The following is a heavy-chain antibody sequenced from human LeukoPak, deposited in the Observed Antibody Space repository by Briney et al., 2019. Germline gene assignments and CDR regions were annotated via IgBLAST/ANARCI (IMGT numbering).Heavy chain of an antibody. Sequence: SETLSLTCTVSGGSINRSSRYYWGWIRQPPGKGLEWIGSIFYTGSTFYNPSLKSRVTISVDTSNNQFSLKLSSVTAADTAVYYCARHVPSTIFFNWFDPWGQGTLVTVSS. D-gene: IGHD3-3*01. V-gene: IGHV4-39*01. CDR2: IFYTGST. J-gene: IGHJ5*02. CDR1: GGSINRSSRYY. CDR3: ARHVPSTIFFNWFDP.